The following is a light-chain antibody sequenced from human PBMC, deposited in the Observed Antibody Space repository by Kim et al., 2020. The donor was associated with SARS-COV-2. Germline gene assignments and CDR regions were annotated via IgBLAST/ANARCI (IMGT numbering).Light chain of an antibody. J-gene: IGKJ5*01. Sequence: VSPGERATLSCRAGQSVSTDLAWYQQKSGQAPRLLIYGASTRATGIPARFSGSGSGTEFTLTISGLQSEDLAVYYCQQYKNWPPITFGQGTRLEIK. CDR3: QQYKNWPPIT. V-gene: IGKV3D-15*01. CDR2: GAS. CDR1: QSVSTD.